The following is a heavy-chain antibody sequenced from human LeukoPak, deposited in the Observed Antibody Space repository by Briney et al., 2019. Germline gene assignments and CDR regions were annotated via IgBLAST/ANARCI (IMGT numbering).Heavy chain of an antibody. V-gene: IGHV4-38-2*02. CDR3: ARHDSEWRLRFSRRDAFDI. CDR1: GYSISSGFY. J-gene: IGHJ3*02. D-gene: IGHD5-12*01. CDR2: IFHSGST. Sequence: SETLSLTCSVSGYSISSGFYWGWIRQPPGKGLEWIGTIFHSGSTYYNPSLKSRVTISVDTSKNQFSLKLSSVTAADTAVYYCARHDSEWRLRFSRRDAFDIWGQGTMVTVSS.